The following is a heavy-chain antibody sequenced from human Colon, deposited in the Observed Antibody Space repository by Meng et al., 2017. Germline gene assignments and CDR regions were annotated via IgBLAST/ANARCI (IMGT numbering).Heavy chain of an antibody. D-gene: IGHD3-10*01. Sequence: QVQLQESGLGVVNPSQPASLTCTVSGGFINSDDYYWSWIRQSPGGGLEWIGLLSYSGNTFHNPSLRSRVAISADTSKRQFSLYLRSVTAADTAVYYCAREWRHYYGAGSFDYWGQGALVTVSS. V-gene: IGHV4-30-4*01. CDR2: LSYSGNT. J-gene: IGHJ4*02. CDR3: AREWRHYYGAGSFDY. CDR1: GGFINSDDYY.